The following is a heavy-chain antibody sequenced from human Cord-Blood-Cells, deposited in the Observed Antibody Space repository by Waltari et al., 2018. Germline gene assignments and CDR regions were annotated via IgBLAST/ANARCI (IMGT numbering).Heavy chain of an antibody. CDR3: ARDSAGATIDY. Sequence: QVQLAQSGAEVKKPGASGKVSCKAAGYTFTSYAMHWVRQAPGQRLEWMGWINAGNGNTKYSQKFQGRVTITRDTSASTAYMELSSLRSEDTAVYYCARDSAGATIDYWGQGTLVTVSS. J-gene: IGHJ4*02. V-gene: IGHV1-3*01. D-gene: IGHD5-12*01. CDR1: GYTFTSYA. CDR2: INAGNGNT.